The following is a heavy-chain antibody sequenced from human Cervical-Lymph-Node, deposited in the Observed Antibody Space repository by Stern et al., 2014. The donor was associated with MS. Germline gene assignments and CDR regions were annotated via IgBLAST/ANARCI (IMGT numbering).Heavy chain of an antibody. D-gene: IGHD2-8*01. CDR2: ISVDSGNT. J-gene: IGHJ4*02. V-gene: IGHV1-18*01. CDR3: ARDKIHAFDY. CDR1: GYTFTTYG. Sequence: VQLVESGTEVKKPGASVLVSCKASGYTFTTYGITWVRQAPGQGLEWMGWISVDSGNTKYAKKFQDRVTMTRDTTTGTAYMEVRSLRSEDTAVYYCARDKIHAFDYWGQGTQVTVPS.